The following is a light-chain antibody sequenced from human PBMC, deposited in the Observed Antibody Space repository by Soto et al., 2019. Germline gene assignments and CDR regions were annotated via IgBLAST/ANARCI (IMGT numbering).Light chain of an antibody. J-gene: IGKJ4*01. CDR3: HQYGSSPLT. CDR1: QSLSSTY. CDR2: GAS. V-gene: IGKV3-20*01. Sequence: EIVLTQSPGTLSLSPGERATLSCRASQSLSSTYLAWYQQKPGQAPRVLIYGASSRATGIPDRFSGSGSGTDFTLTITRLEPEDFAIYYCHQYGSSPLTFGGGTRVEIK.